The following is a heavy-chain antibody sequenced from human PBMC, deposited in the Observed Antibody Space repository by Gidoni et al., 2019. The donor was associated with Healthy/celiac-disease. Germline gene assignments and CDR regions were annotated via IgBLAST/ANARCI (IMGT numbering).Heavy chain of an antibody. CDR2: INPNSGGT. CDR3: ARDQVIQLWSNAVWYFDL. J-gene: IGHJ2*01. CDR1: GYTFTGYS. V-gene: IGHV1-2*02. D-gene: IGHD5-18*01. Sequence: QVQLVQSGAEVKKPGASVKVSCKASGYTFTGYSMHWVRQAPGQGLEWMGWINPNSGGTNYAQKFQGRVTMTRDTSISTAYMELSRLRSDDTAVYYCARDQVIQLWSNAVWYFDLWGRGTLVTVSS.